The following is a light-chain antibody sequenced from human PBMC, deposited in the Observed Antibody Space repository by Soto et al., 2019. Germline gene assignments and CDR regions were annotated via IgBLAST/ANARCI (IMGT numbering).Light chain of an antibody. CDR1: SSDVGGYNY. Sequence: QSALTQPASVSGSPGQSITISCTGTSSDVGGYNYVSWYQQHPGKAPKLMIYDVSNRPSGVSNRFSGAKSGNTASLTISGLQAEDEADYYCCSYTSISSYVFGTGTQLTVL. V-gene: IGLV2-14*01. CDR3: CSYTSISSYV. CDR2: DVS. J-gene: IGLJ1*01.